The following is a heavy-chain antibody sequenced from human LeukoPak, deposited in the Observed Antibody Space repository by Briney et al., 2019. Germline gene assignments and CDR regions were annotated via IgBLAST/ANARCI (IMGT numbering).Heavy chain of an antibody. Sequence: SETLSLTCTVSGGSISSYYWSWIRQPPGKGLEWIGYIYYSGSTNYNPSLKSRVTISVDTSKNQFSLKLSSVTAADTAVYYCARDEGISRSRGSSMDVWGQGTTVTVSS. D-gene: IGHD2-15*01. CDR2: IYYSGST. V-gene: IGHV4-59*12. CDR1: GGSISSYY. CDR3: ARDEGISRSRGSSMDV. J-gene: IGHJ6*02.